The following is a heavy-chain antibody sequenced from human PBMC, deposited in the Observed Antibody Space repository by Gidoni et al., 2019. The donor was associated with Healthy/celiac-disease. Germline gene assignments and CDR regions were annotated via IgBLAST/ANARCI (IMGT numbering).Heavy chain of an antibody. D-gene: IGHD3-22*01. Sequence: QVQLQESGPGLVKPSQTLSLPCTVSGGSISSGGYYWSWIRQHPGKGLEWIGYIYYSGSTYYNPSLKSRVTISVDTSKNQFSLKLSSVTAADTAVYYCARSSFDPSSGYYDAFDIWGQGTMVTVSS. CDR2: IYYSGST. J-gene: IGHJ3*02. V-gene: IGHV4-31*03. CDR3: ARSSFDPSSGYYDAFDI. CDR1: GGSISSGGYY.